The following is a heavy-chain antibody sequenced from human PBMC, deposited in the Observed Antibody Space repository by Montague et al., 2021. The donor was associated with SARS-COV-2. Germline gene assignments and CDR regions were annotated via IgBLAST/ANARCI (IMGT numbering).Heavy chain of an antibody. CDR1: GGSISSYY. V-gene: IGHV4-59*13. CDR3: ARDFDY. CDR2: MYYSGST. Sequence: SDTLSLTCTVSGGSISSYYWSWIRQPPGKGLEWIGNMYYSGSTNYDPSLKSRVTLSVDTSKNQLSLKLSSVTAADTAVYYCARDFDYWGQGTLVTVSS. J-gene: IGHJ4*02.